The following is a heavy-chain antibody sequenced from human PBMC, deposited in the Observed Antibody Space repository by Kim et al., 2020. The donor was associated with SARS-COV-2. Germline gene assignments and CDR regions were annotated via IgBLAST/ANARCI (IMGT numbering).Heavy chain of an antibody. CDR2: INHSGST. V-gene: IGHV4-34*01. Sequence: SETLSLTCAVYGGSFSGFQWSWIHQTPGKGLEWIGEINHSGSTNYNPSLKSRVTMSIDTYKNQFSLKLTSVTAADTAVYYCATGAPGHWGQGTLVTVSS. CDR1: GGSFSGFQ. J-gene: IGHJ1*01. CDR3: ATGAPGH.